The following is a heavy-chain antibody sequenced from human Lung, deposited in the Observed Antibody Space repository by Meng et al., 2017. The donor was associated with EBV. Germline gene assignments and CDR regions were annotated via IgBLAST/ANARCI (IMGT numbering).Heavy chain of an antibody. V-gene: IGHV2-5*02. D-gene: IGHD3-22*01. Sequence: QITLKESCPSRVKPTQTLALTCTFSGFSLSTSGVGVGWIRQSPGKALEWLAVIYWDDDKRYSPSLKSRLTITKDTSKNQVVLTMTNMDPVDTATYYCTHRPMTSAYYYFDYWGQGTLVTVSS. CDR1: GFSLSTSGVG. J-gene: IGHJ4*02. CDR3: THRPMTSAYYYFDY. CDR2: IYWDDDK.